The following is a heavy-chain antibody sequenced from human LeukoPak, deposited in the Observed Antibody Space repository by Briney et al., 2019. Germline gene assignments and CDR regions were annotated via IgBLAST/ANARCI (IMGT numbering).Heavy chain of an antibody. Sequence: GGSLRLSCAASGFTFSSYSMNWVRQAPGKGLEWVSSISSSSSYIYYADSVKGRFAISRDNAKNSLYLQMNSLRAEDTAVYYCARRIRPGYCSSTSCKTRSGGYFNYWGQGTLVNVSS. CDR2: ISSSSSYI. D-gene: IGHD2-2*01. V-gene: IGHV3-21*01. J-gene: IGHJ4*02. CDR1: GFTFSSYS. CDR3: ARRIRPGYCSSTSCKTRSGGYFNY.